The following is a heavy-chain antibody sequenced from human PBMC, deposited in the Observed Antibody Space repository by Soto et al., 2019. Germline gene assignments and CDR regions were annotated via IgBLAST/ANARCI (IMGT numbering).Heavy chain of an antibody. V-gene: IGHV4-59*01. Sequence: SETLSLTCSVSGGSISCYYWSWIRQAPGKGLEWIGYVYDTGSTSYNPSLQSRVTISVDTSKKQFSLSLRLVTAADTAVYFCARSIAVPSSHIDHWGQGTRVTSPQ. CDR3: ARSIAVPSSHIDH. J-gene: IGHJ4*02. CDR2: VYDTGST. D-gene: IGHD6-6*01. CDR1: GGSISCYY.